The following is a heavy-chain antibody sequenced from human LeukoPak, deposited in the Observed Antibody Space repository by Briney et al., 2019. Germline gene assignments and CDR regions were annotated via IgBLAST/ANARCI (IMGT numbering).Heavy chain of an antibody. Sequence: EGSLRLSCAAAGFTFSNYAMHWVRQAPGKGLEWVAVISYDGRNNYYADSVRGRLTISRDNAKNTLYLQMDSLRAEDTAVYYCSRGPSQLPSPWGQGALVTVSS. J-gene: IGHJ5*02. V-gene: IGHV3-30*04. D-gene: IGHD2-2*01. CDR1: GFTFSNYA. CDR3: SRGPSQLPSP. CDR2: ISYDGRNN.